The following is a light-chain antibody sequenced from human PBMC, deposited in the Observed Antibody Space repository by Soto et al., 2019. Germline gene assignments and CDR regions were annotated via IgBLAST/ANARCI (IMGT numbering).Light chain of an antibody. CDR1: QSVLYSSNNKNY. J-gene: IGKJ5*01. V-gene: IGKV4-1*01. CDR2: LPS. CDR3: QQYNNWPAIT. Sequence: DIVMTQSPDSLAVSLGERATINCKSSQSVLYSSNNKNYLAWYQHTPGQPPKLLTYLPSTRASGAPDRFSASGSGTDFTLGISSLPAEDVAVYYCQQYNNWPAITFGQGTRLEIK.